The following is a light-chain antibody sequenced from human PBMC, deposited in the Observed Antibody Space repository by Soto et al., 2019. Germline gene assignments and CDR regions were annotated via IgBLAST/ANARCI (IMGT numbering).Light chain of an antibody. CDR2: WAS. V-gene: IGKV4-1*01. Sequence: DIVMTQSPDSLAVSLGERATINRKSSQSVLYSSNNKNYLAWYQQKPGQPPKLLIYWASTRESGVPDRFSGSGSGTDFTLTISSLQAEDVAVYYCQQYYSTPGYTFGQGTKLEIK. CDR1: QSVLYSSNNKNY. J-gene: IGKJ2*01. CDR3: QQYYSTPGYT.